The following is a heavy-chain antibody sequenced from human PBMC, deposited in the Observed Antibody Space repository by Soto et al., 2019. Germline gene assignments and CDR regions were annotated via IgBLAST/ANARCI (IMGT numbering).Heavy chain of an antibody. D-gene: IGHD6-13*01. V-gene: IGHV1-69*08. CDR3: ARDGVGGIAAAGTNYYYGMDV. Sequence: QVQLVQSGAEVKKPGSSVKVSCKASGGTFSSYTISWVRQAPGQGREWMGMIIPILGIANYAQKFQGRVTITADKSTSTAYMELSSLRSEDTAVYYCARDGVGGIAAAGTNYYYGMDVWGQGTTVTVSS. CDR1: GGTFSSYT. J-gene: IGHJ6*02. CDR2: IIPILGIA.